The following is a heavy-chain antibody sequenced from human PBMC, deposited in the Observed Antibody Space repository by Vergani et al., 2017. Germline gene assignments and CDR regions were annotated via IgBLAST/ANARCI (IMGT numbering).Heavy chain of an antibody. J-gene: IGHJ4*02. CDR1: GFTFSSYA. CDR3: AKDPDILTGPDY. V-gene: IGHV3-23*01. D-gene: IGHD3-9*01. Sequence: EVQLLESGGGLVQPGGSLRLSCAASGFTFSSYAMSWVRQAPGKGLEWVSGLSGSGGSTYYAESVKGRFTMSRDNSKNTLYRQMNSLRVEDTAVYYCAKDPDILTGPDYWGQGTLVTVSS. CDR2: LSGSGGST.